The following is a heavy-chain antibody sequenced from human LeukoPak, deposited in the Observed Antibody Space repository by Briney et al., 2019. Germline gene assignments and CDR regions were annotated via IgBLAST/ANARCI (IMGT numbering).Heavy chain of an antibody. CDR1: GFTFSSYG. CDR2: IRYDGSNK. J-gene: IGHJ5*02. Sequence: PGGSLRLSCAASGFTFSSYGMHWVRQAPGQGLEWVAFIRYDGSNKYYADSVKGRFTISRDSSKNMLYLQMNSLRAEDTALYYCAKSADYYDSNGNFYVNAWFDPWGQGTLVTVSS. CDR3: AKSADYYDSNGNFYVNAWFDP. V-gene: IGHV3-30*02. D-gene: IGHD3-22*01.